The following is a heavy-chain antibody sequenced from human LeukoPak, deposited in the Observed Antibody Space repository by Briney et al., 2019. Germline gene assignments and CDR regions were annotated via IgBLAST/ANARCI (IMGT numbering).Heavy chain of an antibody. CDR1: GFTFDDYA. J-gene: IGHJ3*02. Sequence: PGGSLRLSCAASGFTFDDYAMHWVRQAPGKGLEWEAVISYDGSNKYYADSVKGRFTISRDNSKNTLYLQMNSLRAEDTAVYYCAKGRLMTTVTTDAFDIWGQGTMVTVSS. CDR3: AKGRLMTTVTTDAFDI. D-gene: IGHD4-17*01. CDR2: ISYDGSNK. V-gene: IGHV3-30*18.